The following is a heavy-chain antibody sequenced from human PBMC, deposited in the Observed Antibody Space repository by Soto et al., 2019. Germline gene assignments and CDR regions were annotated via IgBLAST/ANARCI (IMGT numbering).Heavy chain of an antibody. CDR2: IYSGGYT. J-gene: IGHJ4*02. D-gene: IGHD6-25*01. Sequence: EVQLVESGGGLIQPGGSLRLSCAVSGFTVSNNYMSWVRQAPGKGLEGVSVIYSGGYTAYGDSVKGRFTISRDNSKNTLYLQKNSRGPDDTGVFFRGDQRGGGGYWGQGTLVTVSS. V-gene: IGHV3-53*01. CDR3: GDQRGGGGY. CDR1: GFTVSNNY.